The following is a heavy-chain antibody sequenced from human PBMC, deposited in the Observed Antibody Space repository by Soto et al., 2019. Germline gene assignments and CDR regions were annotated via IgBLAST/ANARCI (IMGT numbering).Heavy chain of an antibody. CDR1: GFTFSSYW. Sequence: GGSLRLSCAASGFTFSSYWMSWVRQAPGKGLEWVANIKQDVSEKYYVDSVKGRFTISRDNAKNSLYLQMNSLRAEDTAVYYCARGGRYYDSSGYSYFPFDYWGQGTLVTVSS. V-gene: IGHV3-7*03. J-gene: IGHJ4*02. CDR3: ARGGRYYDSSGYSYFPFDY. CDR2: IKQDVSEK. D-gene: IGHD3-22*01.